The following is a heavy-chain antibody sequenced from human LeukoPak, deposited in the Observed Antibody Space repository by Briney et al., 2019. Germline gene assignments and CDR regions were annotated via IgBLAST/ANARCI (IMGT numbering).Heavy chain of an antibody. Sequence: PSETLSLTCTVSGGSISSYYWSWIRQPPGKGLEYIGYIYYSRNTNSNPSPNSRVTISVDTSKNQFSLKLSSVTAADTAVYYCARRGSGASLEYYFDLWGRGTLVTVSS. D-gene: IGHD1-14*01. J-gene: IGHJ2*01. CDR3: ARRGSGASLEYYFDL. CDR1: GGSISSYY. V-gene: IGHV4-59*08. CDR2: IYYSRNT.